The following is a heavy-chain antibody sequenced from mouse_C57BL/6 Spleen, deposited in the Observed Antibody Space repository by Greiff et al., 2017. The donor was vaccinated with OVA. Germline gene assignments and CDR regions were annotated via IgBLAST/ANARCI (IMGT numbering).Heavy chain of an antibody. J-gene: IGHJ3*01. CDR1: GFTFSSYG. Sequence: EVQRVESGGDLVKPGGSLKLSCAASGFTFSSYGMSWVRQTPDKRLEWVATISSGGSYTYYPDSVKGRFTISRDNAKNTLYLQMSSLKSEDTAMYYGARERMGGNYDWFAYWGQGTLVTVSA. CDR2: ISSGGSYT. CDR3: ARERMGGNYDWFAY. V-gene: IGHV5-6*01. D-gene: IGHD2-1*01.